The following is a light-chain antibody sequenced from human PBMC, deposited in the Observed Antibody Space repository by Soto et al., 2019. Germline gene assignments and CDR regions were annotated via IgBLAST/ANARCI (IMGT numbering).Light chain of an antibody. V-gene: IGKV3-15*01. CDR2: GAS. J-gene: IGKJ4*01. CDR3: QHYISWPLI. CDR1: QSIRSR. Sequence: EIVMTQSPATLSVSPGERATLSCRASQSIRSRLAWYQLKPGQPPRLLMNGASTRAAAIPARFSGSGFGTEFTLTISSLQSEDFAVYVCQHYISWPLIFGEGTKVE.